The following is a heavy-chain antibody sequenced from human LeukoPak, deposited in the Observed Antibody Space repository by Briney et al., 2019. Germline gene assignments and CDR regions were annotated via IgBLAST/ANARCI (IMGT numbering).Heavy chain of an antibody. CDR3: ARNLRKYGSNSESFDY. Sequence: GGSLRLSCAASGFTFSSHGMHWVRQAPGKGLEWVAVIWYDASNKYYADSVKGRFTVSRDNSKNTLYLQMNSLRAEDTAMYYCARNLRKYGSNSESFDYWGQGTVVTVSS. CDR2: IWYDASNK. D-gene: IGHD4-23*01. J-gene: IGHJ4*02. V-gene: IGHV3-33*01. CDR1: GFTFSSHG.